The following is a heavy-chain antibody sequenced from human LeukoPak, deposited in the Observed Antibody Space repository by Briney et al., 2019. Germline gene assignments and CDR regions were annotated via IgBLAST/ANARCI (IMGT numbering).Heavy chain of an antibody. J-gene: IGHJ6*02. V-gene: IGHV1-18*01. CDR3: ARRYCSSTCCYTPNYYYYGMDV. Sequence: GASVKVSCKASGYTFTSYGISWVRQAPGQGLEWMGWISAYNGNTNYAQKLQGRVTMTTDTSTSTAYMELRSLRSDDTAVYYCARRYCSSTCCYTPNYYYYGMDVWGQGTTVTVSS. D-gene: IGHD2-2*02. CDR1: GYTFTSYG. CDR2: ISAYNGNT.